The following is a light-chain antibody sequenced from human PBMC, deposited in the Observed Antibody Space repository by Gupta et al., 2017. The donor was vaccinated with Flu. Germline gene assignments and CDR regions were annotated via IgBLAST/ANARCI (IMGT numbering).Light chain of an antibody. J-gene: IGKJ4*01. CDR3: QQRANRPLT. Sequence: EVVLTQSPGTLSLSPGERATLSCRAGQSVSGSLAWYQQKPGQAPRLLIYAASNRATGIPARFSGSGSVTDFTLTISSLEPEDFAVYYCQQRANRPLTFGGGTKVEIK. CDR2: AAS. V-gene: IGKV3-11*01. CDR1: QSVSGS.